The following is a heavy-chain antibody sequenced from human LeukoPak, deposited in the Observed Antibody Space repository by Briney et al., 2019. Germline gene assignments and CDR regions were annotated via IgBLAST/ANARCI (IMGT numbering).Heavy chain of an antibody. CDR3: VRDNPRCCGVVPVNINDY. J-gene: IGHJ4*02. CDR1: GFIFSRYW. V-gene: IGHV3-7*01. CDR2: INQDESEK. Sequence: GGSLRLSCATSGFIFSRYWMSWVRQAPGKGLEWVANINQDESEKNYVDSVKGRFTISRDNAKNSLDLQMNSLRAEDTAVYYCVRDNPRCCGVVPVNINDYWGQGTLVTVSS. D-gene: IGHD2-15*01.